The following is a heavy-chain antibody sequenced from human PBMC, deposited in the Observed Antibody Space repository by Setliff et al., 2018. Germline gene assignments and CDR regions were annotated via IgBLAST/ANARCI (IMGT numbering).Heavy chain of an antibody. CDR1: GGSVNSGYDN. V-gene: IGHV4-61*10. Sequence: KPSETLSLTCTVSGGSVNSGYDNWNWLRQPAGKGLEWIGHINRRGSTNFTPSLKSRVTISLDTSKNQFSLKLRSVTAADTAVYYCARGGTFRYFDFWGQGAPVTVSS. CDR3: ARGGTFRYFDF. J-gene: IGHJ4*02. CDR2: INRRGST. D-gene: IGHD5-12*01.